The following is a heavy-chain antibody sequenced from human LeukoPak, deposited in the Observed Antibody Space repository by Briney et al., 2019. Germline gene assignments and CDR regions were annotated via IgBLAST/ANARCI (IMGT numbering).Heavy chain of an antibody. Sequence: ASVKVSCKASGGTFSSYAISWVRQAPGQGLEWMGRIIPILGIANYAQKFQGRVTITADKSTSTAYMELSSLRSEDTAVYYCARGAPGTLYYYYYGMDVWGQGITVTVSS. CDR2: IIPILGIA. J-gene: IGHJ6*02. D-gene: IGHD1-1*01. CDR1: GGTFSSYA. CDR3: ARGAPGTLYYYYYGMDV. V-gene: IGHV1-69*04.